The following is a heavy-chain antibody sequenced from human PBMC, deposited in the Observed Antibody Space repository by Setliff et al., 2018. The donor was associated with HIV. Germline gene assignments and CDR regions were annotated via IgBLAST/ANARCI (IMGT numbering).Heavy chain of an antibody. V-gene: IGHV5-51*01. Sequence: GESLKISCKASGYSFTSYWIGWVRQMPGKGLEWMGSIYPGDSHTRYSPSFQGQVIISVDNSISTAYLQWSTLKASDTAIYYCARHINYYYSGSYPEYWGQGTLVTVSA. J-gene: IGHJ4*02. D-gene: IGHD3-10*01. CDR3: ARHINYYYSGSYPEY. CDR2: IYPGDSHT. CDR1: GYSFTSYW.